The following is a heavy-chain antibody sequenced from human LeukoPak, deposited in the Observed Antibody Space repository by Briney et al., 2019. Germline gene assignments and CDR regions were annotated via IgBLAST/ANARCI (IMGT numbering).Heavy chain of an antibody. Sequence: SETLSLTCAVYGGSFSGYYWSWIRQPPGKGLEWIGEINHSGSTNYNPSLKSRVTISVDTSKNQFSLKLSSVTAADTAVYYCASGPRARRQSWNPIDYWGQGTLVTVSS. CDR2: INHSGST. V-gene: IGHV4-34*01. CDR1: GGSFSGYY. D-gene: IGHD1-1*01. J-gene: IGHJ4*02. CDR3: ASGPRARRQSWNPIDY.